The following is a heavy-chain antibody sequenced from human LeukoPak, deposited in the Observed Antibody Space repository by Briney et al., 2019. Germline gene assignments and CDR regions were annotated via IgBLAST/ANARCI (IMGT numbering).Heavy chain of an antibody. Sequence: VASVKVSCKASGYTFTNYAMHWVRQAPGQRLEWMGWINAGNGNTKYSQKFQDRVTITRDTSASTAYMELSSLRSEDTAVYYCTGDRFGEGVDSWGQGALVSVSS. V-gene: IGHV1-3*01. J-gene: IGHJ4*02. D-gene: IGHD3-10*01. CDR1: GYTFTNYA. CDR2: INAGNGNT. CDR3: TGDRFGEGVDS.